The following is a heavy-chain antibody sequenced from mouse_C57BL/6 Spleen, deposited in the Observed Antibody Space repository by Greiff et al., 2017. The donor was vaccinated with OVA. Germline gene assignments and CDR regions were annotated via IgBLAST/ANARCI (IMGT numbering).Heavy chain of an antibody. V-gene: IGHV3-6*01. D-gene: IGHD5-5*01. Sequence: DVQLQESGPGLVKPSQSLSLTCSVTGYSITSGYYWNWIRQFPGNKLEWMGYISYDGSNNYNPSLKNRISITRDTSKNQFFLKLNSVTTEDTATYYCARGDYPWYFDVWGTGTTVTVSS. J-gene: IGHJ1*03. CDR1: GYSITSGYY. CDR2: ISYDGSN. CDR3: ARGDYPWYFDV.